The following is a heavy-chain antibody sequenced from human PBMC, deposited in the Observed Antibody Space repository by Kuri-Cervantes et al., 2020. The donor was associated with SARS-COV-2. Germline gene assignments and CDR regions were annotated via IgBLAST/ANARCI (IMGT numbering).Heavy chain of an antibody. D-gene: IGHD2-21*02. Sequence: GESLKISCAASGFIFSTYGMHWVRQAPGKGLEWVAVIWYDETNKYYTDSVKGRFTNSRDNAKNSLYLQMNSLRAEDTAVYYCARDDLVTASSAIDYWGQGTLVTVSS. CDR1: GFIFSTYG. CDR2: IWYDETNK. V-gene: IGHV3-33*01. CDR3: ARDDLVTASSAIDY. J-gene: IGHJ4*02.